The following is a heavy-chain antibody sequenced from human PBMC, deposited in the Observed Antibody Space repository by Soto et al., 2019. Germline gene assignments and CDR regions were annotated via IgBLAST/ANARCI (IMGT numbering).Heavy chain of an antibody. V-gene: IGHV1-69*06. CDR1: GGSLSTNP. CDR2: TGSGTGPG. CDR3: ARRDSGGFYRFFDS. J-gene: IGHJ4*02. Sequence: QVQLVQSGTEVKKPGSSVKVSCKASGGSLSTNPISWVRQAPGQGLEWMGGTGSGTGPGNHAQKCQGRLTVTADKATSTVYMELTNLSSEGTAVYYCARRDSGGFYRFFDSWGQGTLVTVSA. D-gene: IGHD2-15*01.